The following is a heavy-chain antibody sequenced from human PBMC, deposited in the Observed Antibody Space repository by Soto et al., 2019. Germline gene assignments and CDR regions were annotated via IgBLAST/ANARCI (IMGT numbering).Heavy chain of an antibody. D-gene: IGHD6-19*01. CDR1: GGTFSRYA. J-gene: IGHJ3*02. CDR2: IIPIFGTA. V-gene: IGHV1-69*01. CDR3: GRIAVATESFDM. Sequence: QVQLVQSGAEVMKSGSSVKVSCKASGGTFSRYAISWVRQAPGQGLEWMGGIIPIFGTAKFAQNFQARVTITADESMSTVYMELTSLKSEDTAMYYCGRIAVATESFDMWGQGTMVTVSS.